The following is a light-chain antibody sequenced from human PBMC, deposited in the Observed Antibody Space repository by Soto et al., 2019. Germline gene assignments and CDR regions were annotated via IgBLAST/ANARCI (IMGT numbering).Light chain of an antibody. CDR2: EVS. CDR3: CSFGTDSTVVL. V-gene: IGLV2-23*02. CDR1: SSNVGIFNV. J-gene: IGLJ2*01. Sequence: QSALTQPASVSGSPGQSITISCTGTSSNVGIFNVVSWYQLHPGKAPTLMIYEVSKRPSGVSNRFSGSKSGNTASLTISGLQAEDEADYYCCSFGTDSTVVLFGGGTQLTVL.